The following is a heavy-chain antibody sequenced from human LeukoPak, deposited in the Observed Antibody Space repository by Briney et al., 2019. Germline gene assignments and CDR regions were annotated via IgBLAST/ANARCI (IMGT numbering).Heavy chain of an antibody. Sequence: SETLSLTCTVSGGPISSGGYYWSWLRQHPGKGLEWIGYIYYSGSTYYNPSLKSRVTISVDTSKNQFSLKLSSVTAADTAVYYCARDRDWSGYYLWGQGTLVTVSS. CDR2: IYYSGST. J-gene: IGHJ5*02. CDR3: ARDRDWSGYYL. V-gene: IGHV4-31*03. D-gene: IGHD3-3*01. CDR1: GGPISSGGYY.